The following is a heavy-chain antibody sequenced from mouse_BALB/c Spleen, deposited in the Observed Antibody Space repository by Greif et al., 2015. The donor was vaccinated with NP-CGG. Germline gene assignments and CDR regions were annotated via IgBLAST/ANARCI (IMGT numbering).Heavy chain of an antibody. Sequence: EVKLVESGPGLVKPSQSLSLTCTVTGYSITSDYAWNWIRQFPGNKLEWMGYISYSGSTSYNPSLKSRISITRDTSKNQFFLQLNSVTTEDTATYYCARWITTVVDYFDYWGQGTTLTVSS. J-gene: IGHJ2*01. D-gene: IGHD1-1*01. V-gene: IGHV3-2*02. CDR1: GYSITSDYA. CDR2: ISYSGST. CDR3: ARWITTVVDYFDY.